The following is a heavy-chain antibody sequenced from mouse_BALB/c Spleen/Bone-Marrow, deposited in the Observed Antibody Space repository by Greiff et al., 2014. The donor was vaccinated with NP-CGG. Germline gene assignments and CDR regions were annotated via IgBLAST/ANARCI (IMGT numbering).Heavy chain of an antibody. CDR1: GFTFTDYY. J-gene: IGHJ2*01. V-gene: IGHV7-3*02. Sequence: VQLKDSGGGLVQPGGSLRLSCATSGFTFTDYYMNCVRQPPGKALEWLGFIRNKANGYTTEYSASVKSRLTISRDNSQNILYLQMNTLRVDDSATYYCARDKGRVFFDYWGQGTTLTVSS. CDR2: IRNKANGYTT. CDR3: ARDKGRVFFDY.